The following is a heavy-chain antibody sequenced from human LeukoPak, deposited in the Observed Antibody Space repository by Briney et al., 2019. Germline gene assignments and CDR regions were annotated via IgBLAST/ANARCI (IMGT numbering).Heavy chain of an antibody. Sequence: ALVKVSCKASGYTFTSYDINWVRQATGQGLEWMGWMNPNSGNTGYAQKFQGRVTMTRNTSISTAYMELSSLRSEDTAVYYCARGEEFGEFFDYWGQGTLVTVSS. D-gene: IGHD3-10*01. V-gene: IGHV1-8*01. CDR2: MNPNSGNT. CDR1: GYTFTSYD. CDR3: ARGEEFGEFFDY. J-gene: IGHJ4*02.